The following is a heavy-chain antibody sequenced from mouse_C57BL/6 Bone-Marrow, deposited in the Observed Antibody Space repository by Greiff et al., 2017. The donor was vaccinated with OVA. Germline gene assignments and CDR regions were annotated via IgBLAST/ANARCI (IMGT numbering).Heavy chain of an antibody. J-gene: IGHJ1*03. Sequence: QLQQSGPELVRPGVSVKISCKGSGYTFTDYAMHWVKQSHAKSLEWIGVISTYYGDACYNQKFKDKATMTVDKSSSTDYMELARLTSEDSAVYYCATIYYGNGYPYWYVDVGGTGTAVTVSS. CDR3: ATIYYGNGYPYWYVDV. V-gene: IGHV1-67*01. D-gene: IGHD2-1*01. CDR1: GYTFTDYA. CDR2: ISTYYGDA.